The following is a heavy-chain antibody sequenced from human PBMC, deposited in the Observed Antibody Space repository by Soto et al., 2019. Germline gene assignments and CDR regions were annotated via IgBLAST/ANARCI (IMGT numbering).Heavy chain of an antibody. V-gene: IGHV4-39*01. CDR1: GGSISSSSYY. D-gene: IGHD1-26*01. CDR2: IYYSGST. CDR3: ARHFTSETSYFDY. J-gene: IGHJ4*02. Sequence: SETLSLTCTVSGGSISSSSYYWGWIRQPPGKGLEWIGSIYYSGSTYYNPSLKSRVTISVDTSKNQFSLKLSSVTAADTAVYYCARHFTSETSYFDYWGQGTLVTVSS.